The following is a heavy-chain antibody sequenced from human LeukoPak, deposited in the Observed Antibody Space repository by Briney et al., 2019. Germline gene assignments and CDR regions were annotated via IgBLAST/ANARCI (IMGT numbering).Heavy chain of an antibody. CDR1: GFTFDDYA. V-gene: IGHV3-9*01. D-gene: IGHD3-9*01. CDR2: ISWNSGSI. CDR3: AKDFYDILTGYWSR. Sequence: GGSLRLSCAASGFTFDDYAMHWVWQAPGKGLEWVSGISWNSGSIGYADSVKGRFTISRDNAKNSLYLQMNSLRAEDTALYYCAKDFYDILTGYWSRWGQGTLVTVSS. J-gene: IGHJ4*02.